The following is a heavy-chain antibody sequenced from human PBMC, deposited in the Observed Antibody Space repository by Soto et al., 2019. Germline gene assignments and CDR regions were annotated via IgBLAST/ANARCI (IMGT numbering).Heavy chain of an antibody. V-gene: IGHV5-51*01. J-gene: IGHJ6*03. Sequence: GESLKISCKGSGYSFTSYWIGWVRQMPGKGLEWMGIIYPGDSDTRYSPSFQGQVTISADKSISTAYLQWSSLKASDTAMYYCARHRGRGWSPDYYYYMDVWGQGTTVTISS. D-gene: IGHD6-19*01. CDR2: IYPGDSDT. CDR1: GYSFTSYW. CDR3: ARHRGRGWSPDYYYYMDV.